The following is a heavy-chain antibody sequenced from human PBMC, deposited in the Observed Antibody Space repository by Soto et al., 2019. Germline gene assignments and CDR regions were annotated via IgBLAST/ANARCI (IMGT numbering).Heavy chain of an antibody. V-gene: IGHV4-59*08. CDR2: IYYSGST. CDR3: ASTRLIVAHFDY. J-gene: IGHJ4*02. Sequence: QVQLQESGPGLVKPSETLSLTCTVSGGSISSYYWSWIRQPPGKGLEWIGYIYYSGSTNYNPSLKCRVTISVDTSKNHFSLKLSSVTAADTAVYYCASTRLIVAHFDYWGQGTLVTVYS. D-gene: IGHD3-22*01. CDR1: GGSISSYY.